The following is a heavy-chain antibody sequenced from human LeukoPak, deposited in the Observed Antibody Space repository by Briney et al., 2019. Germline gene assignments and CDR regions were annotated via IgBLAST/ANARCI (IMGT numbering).Heavy chain of an antibody. J-gene: IGHJ3*02. Sequence: PSQTLSLTCTVSGGSISSGGYYWSWIRQHPGKGLEWIGYIYYSGSTYYNPSLESRITISVDTSKNQFSLKLGSVTAADTAVHYCARQLIGYCSSTSCRPGAFDIWGQGTMVTVSS. CDR1: GGSISSGGYY. CDR2: IYYSGST. D-gene: IGHD2-2*01. V-gene: IGHV4-31*03. CDR3: ARQLIGYCSSTSCRPGAFDI.